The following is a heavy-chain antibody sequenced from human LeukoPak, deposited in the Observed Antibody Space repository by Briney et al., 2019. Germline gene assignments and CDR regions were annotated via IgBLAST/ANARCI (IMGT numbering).Heavy chain of an antibody. CDR3: ARDRTPYYYDSSGYGYAFDI. CDR1: GGSVSSGSYY. CDR2: IYYSGST. Sequence: SETLSLTCTVSGGSVSSGSYYWSWIRQPPGKGLEWIGYIYYSGSTNYNPSLKSRVTISVDTSKNQFSLKLSSVTAADTAVYYCARDRTPYYYDSSGYGYAFDIWGQGTMVTVSS. J-gene: IGHJ3*02. V-gene: IGHV4-61*01. D-gene: IGHD3-22*01.